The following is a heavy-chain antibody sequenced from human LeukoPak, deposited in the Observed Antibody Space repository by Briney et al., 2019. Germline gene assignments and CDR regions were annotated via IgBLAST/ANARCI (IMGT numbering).Heavy chain of an antibody. V-gene: IGHV3-7*03. CDR3: ARAITGGSGGRRYYYYGMDV. CDR2: INLGGNEG. CDR1: GFPFNNYW. Sequence: PGGSLRLSCGASGFPFNNYWMAWVRLSPGKGLEWVANINLGGNEGHYADSVQDRFIISRDNAQNSLYLQMNSLRVEDTAVYYCARAITGGSGGRRYYYYGMDVWGQGTTVTVSS. D-gene: IGHD3-10*01. J-gene: IGHJ6*02.